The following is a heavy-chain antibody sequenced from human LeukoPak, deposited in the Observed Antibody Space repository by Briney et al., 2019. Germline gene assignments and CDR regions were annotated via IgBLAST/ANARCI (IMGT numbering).Heavy chain of an antibody. Sequence: SGTLSLTCTVSGGSISSGSYYWSWIRQPAGKGLEWIGRIYPSGTTNYNPSLKSRVAISVDTYKHQFSLKLRSVTAADTAVYYCARGQEVVAENYFVYWGQGTLVTVSS. CDR3: ARGQEVVAENYFVY. CDR2: IYPSGTT. V-gene: IGHV4-61*02. D-gene: IGHD5-12*01. J-gene: IGHJ4*02. CDR1: GGSISSGSYY.